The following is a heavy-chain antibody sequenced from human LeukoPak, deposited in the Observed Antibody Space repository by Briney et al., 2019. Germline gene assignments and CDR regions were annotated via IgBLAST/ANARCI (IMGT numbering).Heavy chain of an antibody. Sequence: GGSLRLSCAASGFTFSSYWMSWVRQAPGKGLDWVANIKQDGSEKYYVESVKGRFTISRDNAKNSLYLQRNSLRAEDAAVYYCARDRYGGYLRPIDYWGQGTLVTVSS. CDR3: ARDRYGGYLRPIDY. J-gene: IGHJ4*02. CDR1: GFTFSSYW. CDR2: IKQDGSEK. V-gene: IGHV3-7*01. D-gene: IGHD5-12*01.